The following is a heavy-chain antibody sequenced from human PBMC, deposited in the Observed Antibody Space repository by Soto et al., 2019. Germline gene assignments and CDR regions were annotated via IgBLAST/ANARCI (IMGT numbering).Heavy chain of an antibody. CDR3: ARGRLRYIGYDREVGNYFDY. D-gene: IGHD5-12*01. CDR2: ISAYNGNT. Sequence: ASVKVSCKASGYTLTSYGVSWVRQAPGQGLEWMGWISAYNGNTNYAQKLQGRVTMTTDTSTSTAYMELRSLRSDDTAVYYCARGRLRYIGYDREVGNYFDYWGQGILLTVSS. V-gene: IGHV1-18*01. CDR1: GYTLTSYG. J-gene: IGHJ4*02.